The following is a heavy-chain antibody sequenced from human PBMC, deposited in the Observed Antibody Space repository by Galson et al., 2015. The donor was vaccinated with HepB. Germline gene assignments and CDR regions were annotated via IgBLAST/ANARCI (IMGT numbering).Heavy chain of an antibody. CDR3: AKDHPPSITGARGINVY. Sequence: SLRLSCAASGFTFSAYAMTWVRQAPGKGLEWVSSISSGGSDTYYAESVRGRFTISRDNSKNTLYLRMNSLRAEDTAVYYCAKDHPPSITGARGINVYWGQGALVTVSS. J-gene: IGHJ4*02. CDR2: ISSGGSDT. CDR1: GFTFSAYA. D-gene: IGHD1-14*01. V-gene: IGHV3-23*01.